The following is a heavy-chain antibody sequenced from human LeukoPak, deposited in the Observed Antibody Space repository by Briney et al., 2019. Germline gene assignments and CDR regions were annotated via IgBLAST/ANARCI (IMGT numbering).Heavy chain of an antibody. CDR1: GYTFTSYG. J-gene: IGHJ5*02. D-gene: IGHD6-13*01. CDR3: ARGSSSWGGLVNWFDP. V-gene: IGHV1-18*01. CDR2: ISAYNGNT. Sequence: ASVKVSCTASGYTFTSYGISWVRQAPGQGLEWMGWISAYNGNTNYAQKLQGRVTMTTDTSTSTAYMELRSLRSDDTAVYYCARGSSSWGGLVNWFDPWGQGTLVTVSS.